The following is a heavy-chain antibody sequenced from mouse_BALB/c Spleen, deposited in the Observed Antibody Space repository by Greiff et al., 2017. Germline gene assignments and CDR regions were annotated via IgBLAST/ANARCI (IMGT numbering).Heavy chain of an antibody. CDR3: ARSGGNSYYFDY. J-gene: IGHJ2*01. V-gene: IGHV5-17*02. CDR1: GFTFSSFR. CDR2: ISSGSSTI. D-gene: IGHD2-1*01. Sequence: EVHLVESGGGLVQPGGSRKLSCAASGFTFSSFRMHWVRQAPEKGLEWVAYISSGSSTIYYADTVKGRFTISRDNPKNTLFLQMTSLRSEDTAMYYCARSGGNSYYFDYWGQGTTLTVSS.